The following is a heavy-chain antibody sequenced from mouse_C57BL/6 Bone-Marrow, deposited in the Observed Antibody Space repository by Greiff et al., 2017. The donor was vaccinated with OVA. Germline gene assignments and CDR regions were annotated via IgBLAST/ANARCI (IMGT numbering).Heavy chain of an antibody. V-gene: IGHV1-26*01. CDR3: ANYYYGSSYEAMDY. CDR1: GYTFTDYY. CDR2: INPNNGGT. J-gene: IGHJ4*01. D-gene: IGHD1-1*01. Sequence: EVQLQQSGPELVKPGASVKISCKASGYTFTDYYMNWVKQSHGKSLEWIGDINPNNGGTSYNQKFKGKATLTVDKSSSTAYMELRSLTSDDSAVYYCANYYYGSSYEAMDYWGQGTSVTVSS.